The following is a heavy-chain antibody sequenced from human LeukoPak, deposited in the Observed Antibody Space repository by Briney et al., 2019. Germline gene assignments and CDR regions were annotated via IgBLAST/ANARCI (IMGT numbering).Heavy chain of an antibody. J-gene: IGHJ4*02. CDR1: GFTLRTYW. CDR3: ARDPYYRNFFGTNGNF. V-gene: IGHV3-7*01. CDR2: INQDGSDI. Sequence: GGSLRLSCAASGFTLRTYWMSWVRQAPGKGLEWVANINQDGSDISYVDSVRGRFTISRDNAKNSLFLQMRSLRVEDTGVYYCARDPYYRNFFGTNGNFWGQGTRVAVSS. D-gene: IGHD4-11*01.